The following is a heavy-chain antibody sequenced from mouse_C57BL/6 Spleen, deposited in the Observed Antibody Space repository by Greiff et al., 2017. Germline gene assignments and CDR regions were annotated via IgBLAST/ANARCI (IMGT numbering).Heavy chain of an antibody. CDR1: GYTFTDYY. CDR2: IFPGSGST. CDR3: ARRGYGYDGPHYFDY. D-gene: IGHD2-2*01. V-gene: IGHV1-75*01. J-gene: IGHJ2*01. Sequence: VQLQQSGPELVKPGASVKISCKASGYTFTDYYLNWVKQRPGQGLEWIGWIFPGSGSTYYNEKFKGKATLTVDKSSSTAYMLLSSLTSEDSAVYFCARRGYGYDGPHYFDYWGQGTTLTVSS.